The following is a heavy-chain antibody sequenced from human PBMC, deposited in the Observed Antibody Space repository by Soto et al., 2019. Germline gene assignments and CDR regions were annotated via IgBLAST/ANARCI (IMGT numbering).Heavy chain of an antibody. D-gene: IGHD3-3*01. CDR3: ASHTTPYNFVAY. Sequence: SETLSLTCTVSGDSISSGGSYWNWIRQRPGKGLEWMGYIFYSGSFYYTPSLRGRVMMSADTSKNQFYLRLSSVTAADTAVYYCASHTTPYNFVAYWGQGNLVTVSS. V-gene: IGHV4-31*03. CDR2: IFYSGSF. CDR1: GDSISSGGSY. J-gene: IGHJ4*02.